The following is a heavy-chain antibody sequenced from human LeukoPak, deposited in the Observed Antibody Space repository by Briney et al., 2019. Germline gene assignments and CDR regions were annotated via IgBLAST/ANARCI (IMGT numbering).Heavy chain of an antibody. D-gene: IGHD3-22*01. Sequence: SGGSLRLSCAASGFIFSSYGMSWVRQAPGKGLEWLSAINGDGSATAYADSVKGRFSIFRDNSKNTLYLHIDSPRAEDTAVYYCAKRPQSSGYYYADYWGQGTLVTVSS. CDR2: INGDGSAT. J-gene: IGHJ4*02. CDR3: AKRPQSSGYYYADY. CDR1: GFIFSSYG. V-gene: IGHV3-23*01.